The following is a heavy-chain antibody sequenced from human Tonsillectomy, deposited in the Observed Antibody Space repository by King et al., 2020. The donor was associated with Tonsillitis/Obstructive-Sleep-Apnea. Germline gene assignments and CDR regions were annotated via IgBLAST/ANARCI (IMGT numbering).Heavy chain of an antibody. J-gene: IGHJ4*02. CDR2: INWNGGST. V-gene: IGHV3-20*04. Sequence: VQLVESGGGVVRPGGSLRLSCAASGFTFDDYGMSWVRQAPGKGLEWVSGINWNGGSTGYADSVKGRFTISRDNAKNSLYLQMNSLRAEDKALYYCARDVTGSPFIAAAAPEDYWGQGTLVTVSS. CDR3: ARDVTGSPFIAAAAPEDY. CDR1: GFTFDDYG. D-gene: IGHD6-13*01.